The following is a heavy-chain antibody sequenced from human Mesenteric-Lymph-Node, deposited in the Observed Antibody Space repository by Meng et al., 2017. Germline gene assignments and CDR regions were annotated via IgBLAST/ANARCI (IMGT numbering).Heavy chain of an antibody. Sequence: SVKVSCKASGGTFSSYAISWVRQAPGQGLEWMGGIIPIFGTANYAQKFQGRVTITADKSTSTAYMELSSLRSEDTAVYYCARVGLSSSWYMDNLDNWFDPWGQGNLVNGAS. D-gene: IGHD6-13*01. CDR2: IIPIFGTA. CDR1: GGTFSSYA. CDR3: ARVGLSSSWYMDNLDNWFDP. J-gene: IGHJ5*02. V-gene: IGHV1-69*06.